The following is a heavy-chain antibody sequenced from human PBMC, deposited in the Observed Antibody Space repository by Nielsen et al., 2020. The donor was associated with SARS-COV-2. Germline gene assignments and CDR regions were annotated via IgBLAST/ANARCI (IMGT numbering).Heavy chain of an antibody. CDR1: GFTFSDYS. D-gene: IGHD2-15*01. V-gene: IGHV3-48*02. CDR3: ARDLYCSGGSCYSHGMDV. J-gene: IGHJ6*02. CDR2: ISTSSNSI. Sequence: GESLKISCAASGFTFSDYSMNWVRQAPEKGLEWLSYISTSSNSIYYADSVKGRFTISRDNGKNSLYLQMNSLRDEDTAVYYCARDLYCSGGSCYSHGMDVWGQGTTVTVSS.